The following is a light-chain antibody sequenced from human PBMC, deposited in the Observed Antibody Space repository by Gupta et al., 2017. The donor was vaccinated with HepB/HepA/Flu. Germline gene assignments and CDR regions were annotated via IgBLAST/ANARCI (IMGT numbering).Light chain of an antibody. J-gene: IGLJ1*01. V-gene: IGLV2-14*03. CDR3: SSYTGTDTVFV. CDR1: SSDIGGYNF. CDR2: DVN. Sequence: QSVLTQPAAVAGSLGQSITVSCPRTSSDIGGYNFVSWYRQLPGTAPKIVIFDVNKRPSGVSDRFSGSKSGNTASLTISGLQAEDEADYYCSSYTGTDTVFVFGTGTKVTV.